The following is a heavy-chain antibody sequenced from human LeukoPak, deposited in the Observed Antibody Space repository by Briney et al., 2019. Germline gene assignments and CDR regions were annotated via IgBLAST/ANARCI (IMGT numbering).Heavy chain of an antibody. CDR3: ASLPLSGGFDP. D-gene: IGHD3-16*02. CDR1: GFTFSSYS. Sequence: GGSLRLSCAASGFTFSSYSMNWVRQAPGKGLEWVSYISSSSSTIYYADSVKGRFTISRDNAKNSLYLQMNSLRAEDMAVYYCASLPLSGGFDPWGQGTLVTVSS. V-gene: IGHV3-48*01. CDR2: ISSSSSTI. J-gene: IGHJ5*02.